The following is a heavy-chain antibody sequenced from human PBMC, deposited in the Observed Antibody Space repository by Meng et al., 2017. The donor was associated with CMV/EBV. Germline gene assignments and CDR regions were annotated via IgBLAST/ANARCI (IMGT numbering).Heavy chain of an antibody. J-gene: IGHJ4*02. Sequence: GESLKISCAASGFTFSSYAMHWVRQAPGKGLEWVAVISYDGSNKYYADFVKGRFTISRDNSKNTLYLQMNSLRAEDTAVYYCARVAIFGVALDYWGQGTLVTVSS. CDR3: ARVAIFGVALDY. V-gene: IGHV3-30-3*01. CDR1: GFTFSSYA. CDR2: ISYDGSNK. D-gene: IGHD3-3*01.